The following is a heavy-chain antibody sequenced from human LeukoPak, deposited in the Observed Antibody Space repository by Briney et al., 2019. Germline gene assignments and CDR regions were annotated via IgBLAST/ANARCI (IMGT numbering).Heavy chain of an antibody. J-gene: IGHJ5*02. CDR3: ARIVSVAGGVRHRASSNWFDP. Sequence: ASVKVSCKASGYTFTSYGITWVRQAPGQGLEWMGWISAYNGNTNYAQKFQGRVTMTTDTSTSTAYMELRSLRSDDTAVYYCARIVSVAGGVRHRASSNWFDPWGQGTLVTVSS. D-gene: IGHD1-26*01. CDR1: GYTFTSYG. CDR2: ISAYNGNT. V-gene: IGHV1-18*01.